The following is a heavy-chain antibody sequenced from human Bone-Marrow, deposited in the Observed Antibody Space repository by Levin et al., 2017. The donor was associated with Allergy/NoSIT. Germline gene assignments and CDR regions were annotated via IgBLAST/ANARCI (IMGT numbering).Heavy chain of an antibody. CDR3: AKGVNDRGSSGYDFILGR. CDR1: GFTFSSYG. D-gene: IGHD5-12*01. CDR2: ISNDGSNE. Sequence: GESLKISCAASGFTFSSYGMHWVRQAPGKGLEWVAVISNDGSNEYYADSVKGRFTISRDNSKNTLYLQMNSLRAEDTAVYYCAKGVNDRGSSGYDFILGRWGQGTLVTVSS. J-gene: IGHJ4*02. V-gene: IGHV3-30*18.